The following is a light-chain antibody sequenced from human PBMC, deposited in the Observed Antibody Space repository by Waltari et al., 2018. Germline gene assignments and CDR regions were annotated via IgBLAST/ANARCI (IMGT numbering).Light chain of an antibody. CDR3: QQYNRWPPIT. J-gene: IGKJ5*01. V-gene: IGKV3-15*01. Sequence: EVVMTQSTATLSVSPGERATLSCRASQSVTSNLAWYQQKPGQAHRLLIYEASTRAPGISARFRGSGSGTEFTLTISSLQSEDSAVYYCQQYNRWPPITFGQGTRLEIK. CDR2: EAS. CDR1: QSVTSN.